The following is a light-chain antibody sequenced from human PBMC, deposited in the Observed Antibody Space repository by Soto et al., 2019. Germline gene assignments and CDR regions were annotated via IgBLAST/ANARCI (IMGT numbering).Light chain of an antibody. J-gene: IGKJ5*01. Sequence: EIVMTQSAATLSVSLGERATLSCRASHSVSSNLAWYQQRPRQAPMLLVYGASTRATGIPARFSGSGSGTEFTLTISRLQSEDFAVYYCQQYNAWPTFGQGTRLEIK. CDR2: GAS. V-gene: IGKV3-15*01. CDR3: QQYNAWPT. CDR1: HSVSSN.